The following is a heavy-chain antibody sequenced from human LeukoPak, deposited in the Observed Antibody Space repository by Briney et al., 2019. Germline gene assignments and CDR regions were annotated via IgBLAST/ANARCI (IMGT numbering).Heavy chain of an antibody. D-gene: IGHD5-18*01. CDR1: GFTFSDYY. V-gene: IGHV3-11*01. Sequence: GGSLRLSCAASGFTFSDYYMSWVRQAPGKGLEWLSYISSPGSTTYYADSVKGRFTISRDKAKNSLSLQMNSLRADDTAVYYCASGIQPRLSWFFDLWGRGTLVTVSS. CDR2: ISSPGSTT. CDR3: ASGIQPRLSWFFDL. J-gene: IGHJ2*01.